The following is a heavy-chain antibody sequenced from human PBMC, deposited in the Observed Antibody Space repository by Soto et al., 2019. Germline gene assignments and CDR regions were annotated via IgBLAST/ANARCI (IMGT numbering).Heavy chain of an antibody. J-gene: IGHJ4*02. Sequence: SETLSLTCTVSCGSISSYYWSWIRQPPGKGLEWIGYIYYSGSTNYNPSLKSRVTISVDTSKNQFSLKLSSVTAADTAVYYCTGGTVTTGSLDYWGQGTLVTVSS. V-gene: IGHV4-59*01. CDR1: CGSISSYY. CDR2: IYYSGST. D-gene: IGHD4-4*01. CDR3: TGGTVTTGSLDY.